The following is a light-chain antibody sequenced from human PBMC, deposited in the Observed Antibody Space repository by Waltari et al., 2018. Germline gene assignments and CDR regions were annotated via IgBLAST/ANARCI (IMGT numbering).Light chain of an antibody. CDR1: SSDVGGYNH. CDR2: QVT. CDR3: SSYADDNNVL. Sequence: QSALTQPPSASGSPGQSVTISCTGTSSDVGGYNHVSWYQQQPGKAPNLMIYQVTKRPSGVPARFSGSKSGNLASLTVSGLQADDEADYYCSSYADDNNVLFGGGTKLTVL. J-gene: IGLJ2*01. V-gene: IGLV2-8*01.